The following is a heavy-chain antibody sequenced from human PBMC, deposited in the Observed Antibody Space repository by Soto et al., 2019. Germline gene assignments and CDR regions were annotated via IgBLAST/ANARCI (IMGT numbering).Heavy chain of an antibody. V-gene: IGHV3-30*18. CDR3: AKARRTRTTDYFDY. CDR2: ISYDGSVE. J-gene: IGHJ4*02. D-gene: IGHD1-7*01. Sequence: GGSQIVSLASSGFTFSSYCMHWVRPAPGKGLECVAVISYDGSVEYYADSVKGRFTVSRDNSKSTLYLQMNSLRAEDTAVYYCAKARRTRTTDYFDYWGQGTLVTVS. CDR1: GFTFSSYC.